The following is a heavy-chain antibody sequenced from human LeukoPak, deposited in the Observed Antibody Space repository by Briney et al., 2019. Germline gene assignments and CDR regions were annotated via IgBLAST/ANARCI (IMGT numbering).Heavy chain of an antibody. Sequence: GGSLRLSCVASGFTFRNYAMTWVRQTPGKGLQWVSYISGFGASTFYADSVKGRFTISRDNSKSTLHLQMNSLRAEDTALYYCAMKAVPRPRLHDAFDFWGQGTVVSVSS. V-gene: IGHV3-23*01. CDR2: ISGFGAST. CDR3: AMKAVPRPRLHDAFDF. D-gene: IGHD5-24*01. CDR1: GFTFRNYA. J-gene: IGHJ3*01.